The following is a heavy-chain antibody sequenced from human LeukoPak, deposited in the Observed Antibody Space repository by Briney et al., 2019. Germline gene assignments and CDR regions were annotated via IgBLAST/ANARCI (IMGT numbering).Heavy chain of an antibody. CDR2: VYYAGNT. Sequence: SETLSLTCAVSGDSISSYYWSWVRQPPGKGLEYIGYVYYAGNTNYNPSLRSRVTISVDTSKNQFSLKLSSVTAADTAVYYCARHPPYDSSGYYGVLDYWGQGTLVTVSS. CDR1: GDSISSYY. D-gene: IGHD3-22*01. CDR3: ARHPPYDSSGYYGVLDY. V-gene: IGHV4-59*08. J-gene: IGHJ4*02.